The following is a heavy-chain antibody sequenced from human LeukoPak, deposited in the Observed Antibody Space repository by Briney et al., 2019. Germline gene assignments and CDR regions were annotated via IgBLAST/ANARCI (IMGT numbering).Heavy chain of an antibody. CDR2: ISSSGSTI. CDR3: ARDRGIYYDSSGYYIRTEYFQH. Sequence: PGGSLRLSCAASGFTFSSYEMNWVRQAPGKGLEWVSYISSSGSTIYYADSVKGRFTISRDNAKNSLYLQMNSLRAEDTAVYYCARDRGIYYDSSGYYIRTEYFQHWGQGTLVTVSS. CDR1: GFTFSSYE. D-gene: IGHD3-22*01. J-gene: IGHJ1*01. V-gene: IGHV3-48*03.